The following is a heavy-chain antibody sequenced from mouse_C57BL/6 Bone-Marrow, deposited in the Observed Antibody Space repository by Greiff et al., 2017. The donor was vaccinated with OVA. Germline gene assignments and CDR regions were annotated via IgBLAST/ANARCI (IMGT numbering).Heavy chain of an antibody. CDR1: GFTFTDYY. CDR2: IRNKANGYTT. V-gene: IGHV7-3*01. Sequence: EVKLMESGGGLVQPGGSLSLSCAASGFTFTDYYMSWVRQPPGKALEWLGFIRNKANGYTTEYSASVKGRFTISRDNSQSILYLQMKALRAEDSATYYCARPLDLNWYFDVWGTGTTVTVSS. J-gene: IGHJ1*03. CDR3: ARPLDLNWYFDV.